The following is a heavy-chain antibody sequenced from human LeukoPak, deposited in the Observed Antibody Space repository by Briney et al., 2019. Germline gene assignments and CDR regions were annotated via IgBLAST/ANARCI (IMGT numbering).Heavy chain of an antibody. CDR2: INHSGST. D-gene: IGHD5-18*01. CDR3: ARVGGAMVSLLKDWFDP. V-gene: IGHV4-34*01. CDR1: GGSFSGYY. Sequence: SETLSLTCAVYGGSFSGYYWSWIRQPPGKGLEWIGEINHSGSTNYNPSLKSRVTISVDTSKNQFSLKLSSVTAADTAVYYCARVGGAMVSLLKDWFDPWGQGTLVTVSS. J-gene: IGHJ5*02.